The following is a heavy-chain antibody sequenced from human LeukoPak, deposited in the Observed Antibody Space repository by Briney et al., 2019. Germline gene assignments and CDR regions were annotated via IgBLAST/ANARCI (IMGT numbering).Heavy chain of an antibody. CDR2: INTNRGSQ. V-gene: IGHV1-2*06. D-gene: IGHD3-22*01. Sequence: GSVQVSCQASGYTFTGYYMHWVRQAPGQGREWMGRINTNRGSQNYAQKFQGGVTMTRDTSIRPANMKLNRQKSNDTAVNSCRRTPKDYYDSSGYFGNWGQGTLVTVPS. CDR3: RRTPKDYYDSSGYFGN. CDR1: GYTFTGYY. J-gene: IGHJ4*02.